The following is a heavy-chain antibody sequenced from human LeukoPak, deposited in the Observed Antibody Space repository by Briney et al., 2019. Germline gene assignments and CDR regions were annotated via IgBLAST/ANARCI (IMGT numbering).Heavy chain of an antibody. CDR2: ISSSSSYI. V-gene: IGHV3-21*01. J-gene: IGHJ4*01. D-gene: IGHD4-23*01. CDR3: VNDYGGNPRHY. Sequence: GGSLRLSCAASGFTFSSYSMNWVRQAPGKGLEWVSSISSSSSYIYYADSVKGRFTISRDNAKNSLYLQMNSLRAEDTAVYYCVNDYGGNPRHYWGQEPWSPSPQ. CDR1: GFTFSSYS.